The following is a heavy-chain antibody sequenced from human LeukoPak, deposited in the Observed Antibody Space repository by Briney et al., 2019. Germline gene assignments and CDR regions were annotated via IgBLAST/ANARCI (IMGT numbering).Heavy chain of an antibody. J-gene: IGHJ4*02. CDR2: ISGSGGST. CDR3: AKSSSGWWGNYDY. CDR1: GFTFSSYA. V-gene: IGHV3-23*01. D-gene: IGHD6-19*01. Sequence: PGGSLSLSCAASGFTFSSYAMSWVRQAPGKGLEWVSAISGSGGSTYYADSVKGRFTISRDNSKNTLYLQMNSLRAEDTAVYYCAKSSSGWWGNYDYWGQGTLVTVSS.